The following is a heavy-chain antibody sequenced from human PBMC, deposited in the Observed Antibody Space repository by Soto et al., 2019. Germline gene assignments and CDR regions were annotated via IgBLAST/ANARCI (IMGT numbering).Heavy chain of an antibody. CDR3: ARGNHRWLQLWYFDG. D-gene: IGHD5-12*01. V-gene: IGHV1-69*12. CDR1: GGTFSSYT. Sequence: QVQLVQSGAEVKKPGSSVTVSCKASGGTFSSYTISWVRQAPGPGLEWMGGIIPIFGTANYAQKFQGRVTITVEASTSTAYMELGSLRSEDTALYDGARGNHRWLQLWYFDGWGRGTLFTVSS. CDR2: IIPIFGTA. J-gene: IGHJ2*01.